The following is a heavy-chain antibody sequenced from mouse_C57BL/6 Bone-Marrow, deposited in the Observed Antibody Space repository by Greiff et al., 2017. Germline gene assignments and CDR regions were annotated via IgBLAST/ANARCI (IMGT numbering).Heavy chain of an antibody. CDR3: ARGLLGWYFDV. CDR2: IHPNSGST. V-gene: IGHV1-64*01. D-gene: IGHD2-3*01. CDR1: GYTFTSYW. J-gene: IGHJ1*03. Sequence: VQLQQSGAELVKPGASVKLSCKASGYTFTSYWMHWVKQRPGQGLEWIGMIHPNSGSTNYNEKFKSKATLTVDKSSRPAYMQLSSLPSEDSAVXYCARGLLGWYFDVWGTGTTVTVSS.